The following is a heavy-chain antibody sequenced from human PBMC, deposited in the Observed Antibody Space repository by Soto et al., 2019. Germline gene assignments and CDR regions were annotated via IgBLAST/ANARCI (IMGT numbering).Heavy chain of an antibody. CDR3: ARDRTGTGTDYYYYYVMDV. J-gene: IGHJ6*02. Sequence: GGSLRLSCAASGFTFSSYSMNWVRQAPGKGLEWVSYISSSSSTIYYADSVKGRFTISRDNAKNSLYLQMNSLRDEDTAVYYCARDRTGTGTDYYYYYVMDVWGQGTTVTVSS. D-gene: IGHD1-1*01. V-gene: IGHV3-48*02. CDR2: ISSSSSTI. CDR1: GFTFSSYS.